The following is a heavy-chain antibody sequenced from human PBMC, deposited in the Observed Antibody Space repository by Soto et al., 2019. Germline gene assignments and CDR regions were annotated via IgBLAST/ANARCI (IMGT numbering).Heavy chain of an antibody. V-gene: IGHV3-33*01. Sequence: PCGSLRLSCAASGFTFSSYGMHWVRQAPGKGLEWVAVIWYDGSNKYYADSVKGRFTISRDNSKNTLYLQMNSLRAEDTAVYYCARPIAVAGNDPNYGMDVWGQGTTGTVPS. CDR1: GFTFSSYG. D-gene: IGHD6-19*01. CDR2: IWYDGSNK. J-gene: IGHJ6*02. CDR3: ARPIAVAGNDPNYGMDV.